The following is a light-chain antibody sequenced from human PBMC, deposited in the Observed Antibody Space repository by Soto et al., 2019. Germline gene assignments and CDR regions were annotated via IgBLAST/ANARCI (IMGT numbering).Light chain of an antibody. CDR1: QDIRTS. V-gene: IGKV1-33*01. CDR2: GAS. Sequence: DIQMTQSPSSLSASVGARVSITCQASQDIRTSLSWFQQKPGRAPKLLIYGASYLETGVPSRFRGSGSGRDFTFTISSLQPEDVATYYCQQYANLPPFTFGPGTKVDIK. CDR3: QQYANLPPFT. J-gene: IGKJ3*01.